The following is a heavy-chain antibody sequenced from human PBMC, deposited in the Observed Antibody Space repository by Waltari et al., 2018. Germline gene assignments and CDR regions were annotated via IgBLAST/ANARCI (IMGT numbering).Heavy chain of an antibody. D-gene: IGHD2-15*01. Sequence: EFHLVESGGDLVEPGGSLRLSCSGSGFTFEDNPMTWVRQPPGQGLEWVAAVSSKVGSVFYSESVKGRFTVSRDNSKKIVYLQMSSLRVDDTATYYCAKDSVVAAWFEAWGQGTSVTVSA. J-gene: IGHJ4*02. CDR3: AKDSVVAAWFEA. CDR1: GFTFEDNP. V-gene: IGHV3-23*04. CDR2: VSSKVGSV.